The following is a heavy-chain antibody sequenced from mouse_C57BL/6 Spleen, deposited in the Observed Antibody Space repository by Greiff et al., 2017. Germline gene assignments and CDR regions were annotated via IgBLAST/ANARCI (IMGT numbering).Heavy chain of an antibody. J-gene: IGHJ3*01. CDR1: GFTFSDYG. Sequence: EVKLMESGGGLVKPGGSLKLSCAASGFTFSDYGMHWVRQAPEKGLEWVAYISSGSSTIYYADTVKGRFTISRDNAKNTLFVQMTSLRSKDTAMYFCAREADSSGYGFACWGQGTLVTVS. CDR3: AREADSSGYGFAC. D-gene: IGHD3-2*01. V-gene: IGHV5-17*01. CDR2: ISSGSSTI.